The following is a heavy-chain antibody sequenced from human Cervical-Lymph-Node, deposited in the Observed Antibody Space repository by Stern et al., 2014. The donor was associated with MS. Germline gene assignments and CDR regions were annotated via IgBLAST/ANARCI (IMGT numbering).Heavy chain of an antibody. D-gene: IGHD3-3*01. J-gene: IGHJ6*02. V-gene: IGHV3-20*04. CDR3: ARDRGFLEWTGTLDV. Sequence: EVQLVESGGGVVRPGGSLRLACEASRFKFGDYGMGWVRQVPGKGLEWVSGTNWNGGSIGYADSVRGRFTISRDNAKKSLYLQMNSLRAEDTAVYYCARDRGFLEWTGTLDVWGQGTTVTVSS. CDR2: TNWNGGSI. CDR1: RFKFGDYG.